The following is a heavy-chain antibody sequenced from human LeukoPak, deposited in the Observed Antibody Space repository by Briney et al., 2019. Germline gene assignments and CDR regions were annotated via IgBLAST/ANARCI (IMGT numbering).Heavy chain of an antibody. J-gene: IGHJ6*04. CDR2: INHSGST. V-gene: IGHV4-34*01. Sequence: SETMSLACAVYGGSFSGYYWSWIRQPPGKGLEWMGEINHSGSTNYNPSLKSRCTISVDTSKNQFSLKLSSVTAADTAVYYCARIDITMVRGAAKAGMDVWGKGTTVTVSS. CDR1: GGSFSGYY. CDR3: ARIDITMVRGAAKAGMDV. D-gene: IGHD3-10*01.